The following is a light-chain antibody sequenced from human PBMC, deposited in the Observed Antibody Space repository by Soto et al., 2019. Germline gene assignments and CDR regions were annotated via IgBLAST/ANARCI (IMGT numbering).Light chain of an antibody. CDR3: QYYRTS. J-gene: IGKJ4*01. V-gene: IGKV3-20*01. CDR2: GAS. CDR1: QGVSSSY. Sequence: EIVLTQSPGTLYLSPGERATLSCRASQGVSSSYLAWYQQKPGQPPRLLIYGASSRATGIPDRFSGSGSGTDFTLTITRLEPEDFAVYYCQYYRTSFGGGTKVEIK.